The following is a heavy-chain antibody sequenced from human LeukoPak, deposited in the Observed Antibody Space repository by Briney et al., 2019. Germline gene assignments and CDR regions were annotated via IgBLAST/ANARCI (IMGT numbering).Heavy chain of an antibody. CDR2: INPNSGGT. D-gene: IGHD2-2*01. Sequence: ASVKVSCKASGYTFTGYHMHWVRQAPGQGLEWMGWINPNSGGTNYAQKFQGRVTMTRDTSISTAYMELSRLRSDDTAVYYCARSYCSSTSCQWFDPWGQGTLVTVSS. CDR3: ARSYCSSTSCQWFDP. J-gene: IGHJ5*02. V-gene: IGHV1-2*02. CDR1: GYTFTGYH.